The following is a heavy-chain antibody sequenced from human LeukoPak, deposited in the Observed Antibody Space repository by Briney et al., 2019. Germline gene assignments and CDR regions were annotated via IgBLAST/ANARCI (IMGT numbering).Heavy chain of an antibody. CDR1: GFTFSTYA. J-gene: IGHJ3*02. D-gene: IGHD2-8*01. Sequence: GWSLRLSCAASGFTFSTYAMSWVRQAPGKGLDWVTGISGSGGSTYYADSVKGRFTISRDNSKTTLYLQMNSLRAEDTAVYYCAKRGTTGVREGFDIWGQGTMVTVSS. CDR3: AKRGTTGVREGFDI. CDR2: ISGSGGST. V-gene: IGHV3-23*01.